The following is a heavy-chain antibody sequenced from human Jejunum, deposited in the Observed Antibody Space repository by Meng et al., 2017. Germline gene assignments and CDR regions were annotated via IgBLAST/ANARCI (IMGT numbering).Heavy chain of an antibody. D-gene: IGHD2-2*01. Sequence: GESLKISCAASGFTFDTHALTWVRQAPGQGLEWVSCIAPSGSTIYYADSVGGRFTFSRDNAKNSLYLQMNSLRVEDTAVYYCARGCTRPDYWGQGTLVTVSS. J-gene: IGHJ4*02. CDR1: GFTFDTHA. CDR2: IAPSGSTI. V-gene: IGHV3-48*03. CDR3: ARGCTRPDY.